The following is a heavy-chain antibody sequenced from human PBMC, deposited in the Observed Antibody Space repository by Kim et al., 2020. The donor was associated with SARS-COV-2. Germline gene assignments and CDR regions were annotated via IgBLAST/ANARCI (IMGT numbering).Heavy chain of an antibody. V-gene: IGHV3-66*01. D-gene: IGHD3-10*01. CDR1: GFTVSSNY. Sequence: GGSLRLSCAASGFTVSSNYMSWVRQAPGKGLEWVSVIYSGGSTYNADSVKGRFTISRDNSKNTLYLQMNSLRAEDTAVYYCASGGSGSYISLRYWGQGTLVTVSS. J-gene: IGHJ4*02. CDR3: ASGGSGSYISLRY. CDR2: IYSGGST.